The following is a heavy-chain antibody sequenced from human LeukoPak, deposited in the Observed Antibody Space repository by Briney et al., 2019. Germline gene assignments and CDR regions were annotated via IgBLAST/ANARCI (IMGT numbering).Heavy chain of an antibody. J-gene: IGHJ4*02. Sequence: GRSLRLXCAASGFTFDDYAMHWGRQAPGKGLEWVSGISWNSGSIGYADSVKGRFTISRDNAKSTLYLQMNSLRADDMALYYCTRASGYSSGAVDYWGQGTLVTVSS. D-gene: IGHD5-18*01. V-gene: IGHV3-9*03. CDR1: GFTFDDYA. CDR2: ISWNSGSI. CDR3: TRASGYSSGAVDY.